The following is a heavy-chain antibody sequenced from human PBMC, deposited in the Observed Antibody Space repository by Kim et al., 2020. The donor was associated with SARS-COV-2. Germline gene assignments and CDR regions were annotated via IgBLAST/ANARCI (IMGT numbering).Heavy chain of an antibody. D-gene: IGHD1-1*01. J-gene: IGHJ3*02. CDR3: AGKQYGTNDFDI. Sequence: SETLSLTCAVSDASIRLYYWTWIRQPPGKRLEWIGYIFYSGSTNYNPSLKSRVSISVDTTKNHFSLKLTSVTAADTTVDYCAGKQYGTNDFDIWGQRAMV. CDR2: IFYSGST. CDR1: DASIRLYY. V-gene: IGHV4-59*13.